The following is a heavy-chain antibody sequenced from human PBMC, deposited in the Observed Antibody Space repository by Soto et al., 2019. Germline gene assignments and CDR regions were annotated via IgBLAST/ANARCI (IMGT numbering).Heavy chain of an antibody. D-gene: IGHD3-9*01. CDR2: IFPGDSDT. Sequence: PGESLKISCKGSGYIFTSYKIACCLQMPVKVLEWMGIIFPGDSDTRYSPSFQGQVTISADKSTSTAYLQWSSLKASDTAMYYCARHATYYDILSGYYFDYWGQGTLVTVSS. CDR1: GYIFTSYK. CDR3: ARHATYYDILSGYYFDY. J-gene: IGHJ4*02. V-gene: IGHV5-51*01.